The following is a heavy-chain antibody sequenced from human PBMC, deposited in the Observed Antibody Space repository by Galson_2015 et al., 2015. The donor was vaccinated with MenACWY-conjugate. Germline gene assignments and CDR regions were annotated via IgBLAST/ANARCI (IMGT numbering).Heavy chain of an antibody. J-gene: IGHJ6*02. CDR3: ARGGKRTRAAHYYYGLNV. Sequence: SVKVSCKASGYTFNDYYIHWVRQAPGQGLEWMGWIDPSSGGATSAPKFQGWVTMTRDTSTTTAYMEVSRLKSDDTAIYYCARGGKRTRAAHYYYGLNVWGQGTSVAVSS. CDR1: GYTFNDYY. CDR2: IDPSSGGA. D-gene: IGHD1-14*01. V-gene: IGHV1-2*04.